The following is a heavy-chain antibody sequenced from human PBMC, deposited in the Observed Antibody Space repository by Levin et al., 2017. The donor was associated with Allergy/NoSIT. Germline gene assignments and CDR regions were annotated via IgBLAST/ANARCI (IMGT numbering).Heavy chain of an antibody. CDR3: AKESRKDIVVVPAAMWGDAFDI. V-gene: IGHV3-30*18. D-gene: IGHD2-2*01. J-gene: IGHJ3*02. CDR1: GFTFSSYG. CDR2: ISYDGSNK. Sequence: GESLKISCAASGFTFSSYGMHWVRQAPGKGLEWVAVISYDGSNKYYADSVKGRFTISRDNSKNTLYLQMNSLRAEDTAVYYCAKESRKDIVVVPAAMWGDAFDIWGQGTMVTVSS.